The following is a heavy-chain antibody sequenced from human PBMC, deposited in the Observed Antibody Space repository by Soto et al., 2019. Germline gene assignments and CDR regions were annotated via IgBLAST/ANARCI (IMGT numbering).Heavy chain of an antibody. V-gene: IGHV3-23*01. Sequence: LRLSCAASGFTFSSYAMSWVRQAPGKGLEWVSGIGGGGASTYYADSVKGRFTISRDNSKNTLYLQMDRLRAEDTAVYYCAKDRSIAARQIFDDWGQGTLVTVSS. CDR2: IGGGGAST. D-gene: IGHD6-6*01. J-gene: IGHJ4*02. CDR3: AKDRSIAARQIFDD. CDR1: GFTFSSYA.